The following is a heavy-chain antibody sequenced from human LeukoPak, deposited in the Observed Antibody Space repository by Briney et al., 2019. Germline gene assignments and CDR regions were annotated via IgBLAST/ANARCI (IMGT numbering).Heavy chain of an antibody. Sequence: GGSLRLSCAASGFTFSPCWMHWVRQAPGKGLQWVSHINTDGSITTYADSVKGRFTISRDNAKNTLYLQMNSLRAEDTAVYYCARDLSYGLDVWGQGTTVTVSS. CDR2: INTDGSIT. CDR1: GFTFSPCW. V-gene: IGHV3-74*01. J-gene: IGHJ6*02. D-gene: IGHD5/OR15-5a*01. CDR3: ARDLSYGLDV.